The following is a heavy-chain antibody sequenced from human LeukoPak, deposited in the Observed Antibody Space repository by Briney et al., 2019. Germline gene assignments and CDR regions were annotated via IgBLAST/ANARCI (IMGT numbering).Heavy chain of an antibody. Sequence: GGSLRLSCAASGFTFNNYGMHWVRKAPGKGLEWVAVISYDGRNKHYPDSVKGRFTISRDISTDTLWLQMDSLRTEDTAVYYCAKGPLRGTAAAIDYWGQGTLVTVSS. CDR1: GFTFNNYG. D-gene: IGHD2-2*01. J-gene: IGHJ4*02. V-gene: IGHV3-30*18. CDR3: AKGPLRGTAAAIDY. CDR2: ISYDGRNK.